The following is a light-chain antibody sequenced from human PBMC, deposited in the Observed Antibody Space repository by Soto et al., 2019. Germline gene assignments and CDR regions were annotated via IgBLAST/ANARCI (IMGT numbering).Light chain of an antibody. CDR3: QQYGSAPWT. V-gene: IGKV3-20*01. CDR2: GAS. CDR1: QSVGSSH. Sequence: EIVLTQSPGTLSLSPGERATLSCRASQSVGSSHLAWYQQKPGQAPRLLIYGASSRATGIPDRFSGSGSGTDFTLTISRLEPEDLAVYYCQQYGSAPWTFGQGTKVEIK. J-gene: IGKJ1*01.